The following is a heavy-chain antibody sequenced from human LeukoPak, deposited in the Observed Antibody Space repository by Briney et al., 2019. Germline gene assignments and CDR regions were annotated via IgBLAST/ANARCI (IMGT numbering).Heavy chain of an antibody. J-gene: IGHJ4*02. D-gene: IGHD3-10*01. V-gene: IGHV3-48*02. Sequence: GGSLRLSCAASGFTFSSYAMSWVRQAPGKGLEWVSYISGSSSTIHYADSVKGRFTISRDNAENSLFLQMNSLRDEDTAVYYCARYGSGSYLKDPFDYWGQGTPVTVSS. CDR2: ISGSSSTI. CDR3: ARYGSGSYLKDPFDY. CDR1: GFTFSSYA.